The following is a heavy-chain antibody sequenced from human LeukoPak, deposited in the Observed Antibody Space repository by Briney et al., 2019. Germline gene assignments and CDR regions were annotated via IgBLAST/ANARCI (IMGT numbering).Heavy chain of an antibody. V-gene: IGHV3-23*01. CDR2: ITGSGDTT. J-gene: IGHJ6*03. CDR1: GFSFSNDA. Sequence: GGSLRLSCAASGFSFSNDAMTWVRQAPGKGLEWVSTITGSGDTTYYTDSVKGRFTISRDHSKNTMFLQMNSLRVEDTAVYYCAKELLYYYYYMDVWGTGTTVTVSS. D-gene: IGHD2/OR15-2a*01. CDR3: AKELLYYYYYMDV.